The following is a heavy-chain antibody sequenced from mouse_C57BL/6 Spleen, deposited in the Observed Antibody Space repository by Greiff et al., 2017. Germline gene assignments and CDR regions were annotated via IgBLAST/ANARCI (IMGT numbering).Heavy chain of an antibody. CDR1: GYTFTSYW. CDR3: ARGYSTLSLFDY. CDR2: IDPSDSET. V-gene: IGHV1-52*01. Sequence: QVQLKQPGAELVRPGSSVKLSCKASGYTFTSYWMHWVKQRPIQGLEWIGNIDPSDSETHYNQKFKDKATLTVDKSSSTAYMQLSSLTSEDSAVYYCARGYSTLSLFDYWGQGTTLTVSS. J-gene: IGHJ2*01. D-gene: IGHD2-5*01.